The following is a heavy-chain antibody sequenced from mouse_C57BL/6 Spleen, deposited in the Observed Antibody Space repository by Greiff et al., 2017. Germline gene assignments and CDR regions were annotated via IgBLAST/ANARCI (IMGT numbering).Heavy chain of an antibody. D-gene: IGHD2-1*01. CDR2: INPSTGGT. V-gene: IGHV1-43*01. CDR3: ARSPLYGNYLDY. Sequence: VQLQQSGPELVKPGASVKISCKASGYSFTGYYMHWVKQSSEKSLEWIGEINPSTGGTSYNQKFKGKATLTVDKSSSTAYMQLKSLTSEDSAVYYCARSPLYGNYLDYWGQGTTLTVSS. CDR1: GYSFTGYY. J-gene: IGHJ2*01.